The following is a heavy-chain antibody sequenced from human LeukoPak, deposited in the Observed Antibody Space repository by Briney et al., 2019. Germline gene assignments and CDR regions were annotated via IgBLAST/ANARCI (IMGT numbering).Heavy chain of an antibody. CDR1: GFTFSSYW. J-gene: IGHJ6*03. Sequence: PGGSLRLSCAASGFTFSSYWMSWVRQAPGKGLEWVANIKQDGSEKYYVDSVKGRFTISRDNAKNSLYLQMNSLRAEDTAVYYCARGIAGYSNYYYYMDVWGKGTTVTISS. D-gene: IGHD5-18*01. CDR3: ARGIAGYSNYYYYMDV. V-gene: IGHV3-7*01. CDR2: IKQDGSEK.